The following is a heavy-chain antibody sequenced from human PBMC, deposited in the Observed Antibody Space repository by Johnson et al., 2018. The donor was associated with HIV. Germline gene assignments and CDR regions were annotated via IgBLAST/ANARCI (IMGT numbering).Heavy chain of an antibody. CDR3: VKDRGRPGTPAAFDI. D-gene: IGHD1-26*01. CDR2: VKQDGSKK. CDR1: GFTFSSYW. V-gene: IGHV3-7*02. Sequence: VQLVESGGGLVQPGGSLRLSCAASGFTFSSYWMSWVRQAPGKGLEWVANVKQDGSKKHYVDSVKGRFTISRDNSKNTLYLQMSSLTVEDTAVYYCVKDRGRPGTPAAFDIWGQGTMLTVSS. J-gene: IGHJ3*02.